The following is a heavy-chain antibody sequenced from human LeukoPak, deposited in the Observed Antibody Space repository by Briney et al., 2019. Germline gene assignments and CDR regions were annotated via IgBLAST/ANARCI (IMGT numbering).Heavy chain of an antibody. D-gene: IGHD6-6*01. J-gene: IGHJ4*02. Sequence: SETLSLTCTVSGGSISSSSYYWGWIRQPPGKGLEWIGSIYYSGSTYYNPSLKSRVTISVDTSKNQFSLKLSSVTAADTAVYYCARHGLPYSSSSRYYFDYWGQGTLVTVSS. CDR3: ARHGLPYSSSSRYYFDY. CDR1: GGSISSSSYY. V-gene: IGHV4-39*01. CDR2: IYYSGST.